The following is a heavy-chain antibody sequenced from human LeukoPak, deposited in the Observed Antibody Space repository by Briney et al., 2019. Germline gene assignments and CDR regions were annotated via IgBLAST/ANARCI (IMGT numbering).Heavy chain of an antibody. CDR2: ISFDGSNK. D-gene: IGHD3-22*01. V-gene: IGHV3-30*18. J-gene: IGHJ4*02. CDR1: VFTFSSYA. Sequence: GRSLGLSSAAPVFTFSSYAMHWATEALGRGLECGAVISFDGSNKYYADSVKCRFTISRESAKNSLYLQMNRLRAEDTAFYYCVKDRFEYGYDLSGYFNSWGQGTLVTVSS. CDR3: VKDRFEYGYDLSGYFNS.